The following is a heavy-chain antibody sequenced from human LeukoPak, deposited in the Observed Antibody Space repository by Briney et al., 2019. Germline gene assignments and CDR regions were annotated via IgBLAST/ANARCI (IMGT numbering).Heavy chain of an antibody. CDR3: ARERYYDFWSGRDAFDI. V-gene: IGHV1-2*02. J-gene: IGHJ3*02. Sequence: GASVKVSCKASGYTFTGYYMHWVRQAPGQGLEWMGWINPNSGGTNYAQKFQGRVTMTRDTSISTAYMELSRLRSDDTAVYYCARERYYDFWSGRDAFDIWGQGTMVTVSS. CDR2: INPNSGGT. CDR1: GYTFTGYY. D-gene: IGHD3-3*01.